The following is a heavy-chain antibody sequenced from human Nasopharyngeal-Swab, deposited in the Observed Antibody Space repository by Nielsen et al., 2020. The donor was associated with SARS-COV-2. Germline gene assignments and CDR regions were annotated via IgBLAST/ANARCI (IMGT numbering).Heavy chain of an antibody. Sequence: GVLKISCAASGFIFSGSAMHWVRQASGKGLEWVGRIGDKDHNYATTYGAAVKGRFTIPRDDSKNTAFLQMDSLKTEDTALYYCTTDYYFDYWGQGTLVTVSS. CDR1: GFIFSGSA. V-gene: IGHV3-73*01. CDR2: IGDKDHNYAT. CDR3: TTDYYFDY. J-gene: IGHJ4*02.